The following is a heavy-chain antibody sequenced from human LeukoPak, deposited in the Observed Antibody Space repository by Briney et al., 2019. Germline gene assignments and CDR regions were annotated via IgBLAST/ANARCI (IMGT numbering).Heavy chain of an antibody. D-gene: IGHD6-13*01. V-gene: IGHV3-9*01. CDR1: GFIFDDYA. CDR2: ISWNSGSI. Sequence: GGSLRLSCAASGFIFDDYAMHWVRQAPGKGLEWVSGISWNSGSIGYADSVKGRFTISRDNAKNSLYLQMNSLRAEDTALYYCAKGNSSSWRSYYYYGMDVWGQGTTVTVSS. CDR3: AKGNSSSWRSYYYYGMDV. J-gene: IGHJ6*02.